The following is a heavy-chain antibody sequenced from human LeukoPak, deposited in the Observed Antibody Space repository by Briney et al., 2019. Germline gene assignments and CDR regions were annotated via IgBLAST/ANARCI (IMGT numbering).Heavy chain of an antibody. CDR2: IRQDRSEK. CDR1: GFTFSSYW. J-gene: IGHJ4*02. V-gene: IGHV3-7*01. Sequence: PGGSLRLSCAASGFTFSSYWMMWLRQAPGKGLEWVANIRQDRSEKNYVDSVKGRFTISRDNAKISLYLQMNSLRAEDTAVYYCATYRKVGTWDPRFDYWGQGTLVTVSS. CDR3: ATYRKVGTWDPRFDY. D-gene: IGHD4-23*01.